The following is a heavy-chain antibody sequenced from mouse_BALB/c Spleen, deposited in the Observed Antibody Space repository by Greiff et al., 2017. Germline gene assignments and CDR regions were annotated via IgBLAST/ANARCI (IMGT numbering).Heavy chain of an antibody. V-gene: IGHV1S81*02. D-gene: IGHD1-1*01. CDR1: GYTFTSYY. J-gene: IGHJ3*01. CDR2: INPSNGGT. Sequence: QVQLQQSGAELVKPGASVKLSCKASGYTFTSYYMYWVKQRPGQGLEWIGEINPSNGGTNFNEKFKSKATLTVDKSSSTAYMQLSSLTSEDSAVYYCTRGYYGSPVSWFAYWGQGTLVTVSA. CDR3: TRGYYGSPVSWFAY.